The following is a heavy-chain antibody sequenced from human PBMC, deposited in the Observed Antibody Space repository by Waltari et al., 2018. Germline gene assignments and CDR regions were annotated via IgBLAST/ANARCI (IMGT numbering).Heavy chain of an antibody. CDR1: GGSISSHY. Sequence: QVQLQESGPGLVKPSETLSLTCTVSGGSISSHYWSWIRQPPGKGLEWIGYIYYSGSTNYNPSLKSRVTISVDTSKNQFSLKLSSVTAADTAVYYCARVISPGSIAARVLDCWGQGTLVTVSS. CDR3: ARVISPGSIAARVLDC. J-gene: IGHJ4*02. V-gene: IGHV4-59*11. CDR2: IYYSGST. D-gene: IGHD6-6*01.